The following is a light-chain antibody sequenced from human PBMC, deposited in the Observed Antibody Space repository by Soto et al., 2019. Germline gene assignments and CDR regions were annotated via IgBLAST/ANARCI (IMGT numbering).Light chain of an antibody. CDR2: AAS. CDR3: QQSYSTPRLFT. V-gene: IGKV1-39*01. CDR1: QSISRY. J-gene: IGKJ2*01. Sequence: DLQMTQSPSSLSASVGDRVTITCRASQSISRYLNWYQQKPGKAPKLLIYAASSLQSGVPSRFSGSGSGTDFTHTISSLQPEDSATYYCQQSYSTPRLFTFGQGTNLEI.